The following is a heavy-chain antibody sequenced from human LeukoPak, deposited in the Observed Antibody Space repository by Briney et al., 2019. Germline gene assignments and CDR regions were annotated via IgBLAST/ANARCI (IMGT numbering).Heavy chain of an antibody. Sequence: GGSLRLSCAASGFTFSSYWLTWVRQAPGKGLEWVANIKQDGSDKYYVDSVKGGFAISRDNAKNSLYLQMNNLRAEDTAVYYCARGVPTGIDYFDYWGQGTLVTVSS. D-gene: IGHD1-1*01. CDR1: GFTFSSYW. V-gene: IGHV3-7*01. CDR2: IKQDGSDK. J-gene: IGHJ4*02. CDR3: ARGVPTGIDYFDY.